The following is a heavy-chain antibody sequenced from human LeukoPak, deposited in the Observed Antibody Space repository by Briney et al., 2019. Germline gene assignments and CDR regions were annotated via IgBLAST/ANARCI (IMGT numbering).Heavy chain of an antibody. CDR1: GGSISSYY. V-gene: IGHV4-59*12. D-gene: IGHD4-11*01. Sequence: SETLSLTCTVSGGSISSYYWSWIRQPPGKGLEWIGYIYYSGSTNYNPSLKSRVTISVDTSKNQFSLKLSSVTAADTAVYYCARKTWTTFFDYWGQGTLVTVSS. CDR2: IYYSGST. J-gene: IGHJ4*02. CDR3: ARKTWTTFFDY.